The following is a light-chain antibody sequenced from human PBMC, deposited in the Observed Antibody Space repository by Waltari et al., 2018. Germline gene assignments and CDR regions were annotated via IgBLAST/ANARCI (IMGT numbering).Light chain of an antibody. CDR2: GGN. V-gene: IGLV3-19*01. CDR1: SLRTYY. CDR3: NSRDSSAYHH. J-gene: IGLJ2*01. Sequence: SELTQDPAVSVALGQTVRITCQGDSLRTYYASWYQQRPGQAPVLVINGGNNRPSGIPDRFSGSNSGNTASLTISGVQAEDEADYYCNSRDSSAYHHFGGGTKVTVL.